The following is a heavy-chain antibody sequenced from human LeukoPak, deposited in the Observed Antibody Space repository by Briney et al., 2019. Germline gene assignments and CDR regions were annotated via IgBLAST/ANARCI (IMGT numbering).Heavy chain of an antibody. V-gene: IGHV1-8*01. D-gene: IGHD3-22*01. Sequence: ASVKVSCKASGYTFTSYDINWVRQATGQGLEGMGWMNPNSANTGYAQKFQGRVTMTRNTSISTAYMELSSLRSEDPAMYYCARGLRDSSGREYFQHWGQGTRVTVSS. CDR2: MNPNSANT. J-gene: IGHJ1*01. CDR1: GYTFTSYD. CDR3: ARGLRDSSGREYFQH.